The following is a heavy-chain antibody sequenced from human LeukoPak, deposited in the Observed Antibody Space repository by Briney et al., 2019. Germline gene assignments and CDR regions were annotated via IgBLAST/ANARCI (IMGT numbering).Heavy chain of an antibody. CDR2: ISSSGSTI. J-gene: IGHJ4*02. CDR1: GFTFSSYE. CDR3: ARDPGSGYEEHFDY. D-gene: IGHD5-12*01. V-gene: IGHV3-48*03. Sequence: GGSLRLSCAASGFTFSSYEMNWVRQAPGKGLEWVSYISSSGSTIYYADSVKGRFTISRDNAKNSLYLQMNSLRAEDTAVYYCARDPGSGYEEHFDYWGQGTLVTVSS.